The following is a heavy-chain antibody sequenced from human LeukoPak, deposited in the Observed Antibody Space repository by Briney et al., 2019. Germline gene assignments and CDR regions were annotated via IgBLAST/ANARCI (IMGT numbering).Heavy chain of an antibody. CDR2: LTGSGRTT. CDR1: GFTFSVYP. CDR3: ARMIRDYGDSNWFDP. J-gene: IGHJ5*02. Sequence: GGSLRLSCVTSGFTFSVYPMTWVRQVRGKGLEWVSSLTGSGRTTQYADFVKGRFGISRDNSKNTVYLHLNSLRVEDTAIYYCARMIRDYGDSNWFDPWGQGTLVTVSS. V-gene: IGHV3-23*01. D-gene: IGHD4-17*01.